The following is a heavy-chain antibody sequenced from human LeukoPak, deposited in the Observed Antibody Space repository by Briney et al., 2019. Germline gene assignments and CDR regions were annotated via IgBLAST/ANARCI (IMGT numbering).Heavy chain of an antibody. CDR3: ARTTSEAGARYYFDY. CDR1: GGTFSSYA. Sequence: SVKVSCKASGGTFSSYAISWVRQAPGQGLEWMGRIIPILGIANYAQKFQGRVTITADKSMSTAYMELSSLRSEDTAVYYCARTTSEAGARYYFDYWGQGTLVTVSS. V-gene: IGHV1-69*04. CDR2: IIPILGIA. D-gene: IGHD1-26*01. J-gene: IGHJ4*02.